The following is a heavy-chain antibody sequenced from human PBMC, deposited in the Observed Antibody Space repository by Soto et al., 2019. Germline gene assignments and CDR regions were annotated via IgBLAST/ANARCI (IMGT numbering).Heavy chain of an antibody. CDR2: IYYSGAT. Sequence: QVQLQESGPGLVRPSQTLSLSCTVSGGSISNSANHWSWIRQHPGEGLEWIGYIYYSGATYYSPSLKGRVTMSIDASKNQFSLKLSSVTAADTAVYYCAKGVRGVPNWFDPWGQGTLVTVSS. CDR1: GGSISNSANH. V-gene: IGHV4-31*03. D-gene: IGHD3-10*01. J-gene: IGHJ5*02. CDR3: AKGVRGVPNWFDP.